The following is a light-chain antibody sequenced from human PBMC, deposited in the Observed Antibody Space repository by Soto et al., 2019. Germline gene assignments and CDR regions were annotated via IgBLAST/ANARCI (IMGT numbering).Light chain of an antibody. CDR3: HHFGSLPET. J-gene: IGKJ1*01. V-gene: IGKV3-20*01. CDR2: SAS. CDR1: QSVASSY. Sequence: EVVLTQSPGTLSLSPGERVTLSCRASQSVASSYLAWYQQKPGRAPRLLFYSASSRATGIPGRFSGSGSGTGFTLTIRRLEPEDFAVYYCHHFGSLPETFGQGTNVE.